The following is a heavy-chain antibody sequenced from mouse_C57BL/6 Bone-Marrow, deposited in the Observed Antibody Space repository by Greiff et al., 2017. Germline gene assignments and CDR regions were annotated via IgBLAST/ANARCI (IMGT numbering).Heavy chain of an antibody. D-gene: IGHD2-13*01. J-gene: IGHJ4*01. CDR3: ANAPTTVSYYAMDY. Sequence: EVQLQQSGPVLAKPGASVKMSCKASGYTFTDYYMNWVKQSHGKSLEWIGVINPYNGGTSYNQKFKGKAKLTVDKSSSTAYMALNSLTSEDSAVYFCANAPTTVSYYAMDYWGKGTSVTVSS. CDR2: INPYNGGT. CDR1: GYTFTDYY. V-gene: IGHV1-19*01.